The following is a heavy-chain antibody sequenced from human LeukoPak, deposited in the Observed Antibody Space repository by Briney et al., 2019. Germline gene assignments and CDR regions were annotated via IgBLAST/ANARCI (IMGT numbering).Heavy chain of an antibody. V-gene: IGHV5-51*01. CDR1: GYSFTTYW. J-gene: IGHJ4*02. CDR3: ATGWRGTYYDPAHY. CDR2: IHPSDSDP. Sequence: GESLKISCKGSGYSFTTYWIGWVRQMPGKGLEWVAMIHPSDSDPRYSPSFQGQVTISADKSINTAYLQWSSLKASDTAMYYCATGWRGTYYDPAHYWGQGTLVTVSS. D-gene: IGHD3-22*01.